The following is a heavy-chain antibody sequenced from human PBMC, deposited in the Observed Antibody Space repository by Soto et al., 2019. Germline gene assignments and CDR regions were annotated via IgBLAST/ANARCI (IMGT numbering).Heavy chain of an antibody. Sequence: ASVKVSCKASGYTFTSYDINWVRQATGQGLEWMGWMNPNSGNTGYAQKFQGRVTMTRNTSISTAYMELSSLRSEDTAVYYCARGLNHPSQLVPTPGYWGQGTLVTVSS. D-gene: IGHD6-13*01. CDR2: MNPNSGNT. V-gene: IGHV1-8*01. J-gene: IGHJ4*02. CDR1: GYTFTSYD. CDR3: ARGLNHPSQLVPTPGY.